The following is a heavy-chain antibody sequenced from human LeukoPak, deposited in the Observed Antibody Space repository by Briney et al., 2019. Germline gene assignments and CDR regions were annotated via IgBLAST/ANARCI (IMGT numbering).Heavy chain of an antibody. Sequence: GGSLRLSCAASGFTFSSYAMHWVRQAPGKGLEWVAVISYDGSNKYYADSVKGRFTISRDNSKKTLYLQMNSLRAEDTAVYCCARAGYYFDYWGRGTVVTVSS. V-gene: IGHV3-30*04. CDR2: ISYDGSNK. CDR1: GFTFSSYA. J-gene: IGHJ4*02. CDR3: ARAGYYFDY.